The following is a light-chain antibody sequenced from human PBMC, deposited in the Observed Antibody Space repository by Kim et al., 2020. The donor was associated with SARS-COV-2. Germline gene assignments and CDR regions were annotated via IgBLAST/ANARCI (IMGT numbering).Light chain of an antibody. Sequence: EPASISCRSSQSLLHMNGYNYLDWYLQKPGQSPQLLIYLGSNRASGVPDRFSGSGSGTDFTLKISRVPAEDVGVYYCMQALQTPYSFGQGTKLEI. CDR2: LGS. CDR1: QSLLHMNGYNY. V-gene: IGKV2-28*01. J-gene: IGKJ2*03. CDR3: MQALQTPYS.